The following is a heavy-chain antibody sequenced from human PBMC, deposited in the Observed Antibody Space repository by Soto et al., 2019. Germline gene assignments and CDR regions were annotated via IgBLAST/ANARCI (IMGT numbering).Heavy chain of an antibody. CDR3: AKLSVAGIWGPFDH. CDR1: GFSLSSYG. V-gene: IGHV3-30*18. D-gene: IGHD6-19*01. CDR2: ISYAGVNK. Sequence: QVQLVESGGGVVQPGRSLTLSCAASGFSLSSYGMHWVRQAPGKGLEWVAVISYAGVNKLYADSVKGRFTISRDSSKNTQYLQMNSLRAEDTAVYYCAKLSVAGIWGPFDHWGQGALVTVSS. J-gene: IGHJ4*02.